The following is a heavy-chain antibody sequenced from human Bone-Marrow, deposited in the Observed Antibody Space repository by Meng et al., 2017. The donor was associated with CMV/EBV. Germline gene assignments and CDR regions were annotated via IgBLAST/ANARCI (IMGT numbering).Heavy chain of an antibody. CDR3: ARGDLAPLDETYYFDY. CDR1: GGSISSYY. J-gene: IGHJ4*02. CDR2: IYTSGST. Sequence: QGLGPGLVKPSETLSLTCTVSGGSISSYYWSWIRQPAGKGLEWIGRIYTSGSTNYNPSLKSRVTMSVDTSKNQFSLKLSSVTAADTAVYYCARGDLAPLDETYYFDYWGQGTLVTVSS. D-gene: IGHD2-21*02. V-gene: IGHV4-4*07.